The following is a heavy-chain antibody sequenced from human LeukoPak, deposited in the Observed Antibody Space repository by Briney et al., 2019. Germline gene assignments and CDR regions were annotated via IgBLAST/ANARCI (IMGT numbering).Heavy chain of an antibody. J-gene: IGHJ4*02. Sequence: GGSLRLSCAASGFTFSSYAMSWVRQAPGKGLEWVSSISGSGGSTYYADSVKGRFTISRDNSKNTLYLQMNSLRVEDTAVYYCAKDLTTTSADYYFDYWGQGTLVTVSS. CDR3: AKDLTTTSADYYFDY. CDR1: GFTFSSYA. V-gene: IGHV3-23*01. CDR2: ISGSGGST. D-gene: IGHD1-1*01.